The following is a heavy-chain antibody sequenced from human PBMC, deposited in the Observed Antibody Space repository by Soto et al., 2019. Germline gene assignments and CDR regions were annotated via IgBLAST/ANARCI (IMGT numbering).Heavy chain of an antibody. Sequence: SETLSLTCTVSGGSISSGGYYWSWIRQHPDKGLEWIGYIYYSGSTYYNPSLKSRVTISVDTSKNQFSRKLSSVTAADTAVYYCARAGDSSGYLNWFGPWGQGTLGTVSS. CDR3: ARAGDSSGYLNWFGP. CDR2: IYYSGST. D-gene: IGHD3-22*01. CDR1: GGSISSGGYY. V-gene: IGHV4-31*03. J-gene: IGHJ5*02.